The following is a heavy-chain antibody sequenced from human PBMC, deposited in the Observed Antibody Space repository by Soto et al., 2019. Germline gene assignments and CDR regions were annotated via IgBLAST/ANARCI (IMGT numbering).Heavy chain of an antibody. CDR1: GFTFSGSA. D-gene: IGHD6-13*01. Sequence: EVQLVESGGGLVQPGGSLKLSCAASGFTFSGSAMHWVRQASRKGLEWVGRIRSKANSYATAYAASVKGRFTISRDDSKNTAYLQMNSLKTEDTAVYYCTRLSGYSSSWDFDYWGQGTLVTVSS. J-gene: IGHJ4*02. V-gene: IGHV3-73*02. CDR2: IRSKANSYAT. CDR3: TRLSGYSSSWDFDY.